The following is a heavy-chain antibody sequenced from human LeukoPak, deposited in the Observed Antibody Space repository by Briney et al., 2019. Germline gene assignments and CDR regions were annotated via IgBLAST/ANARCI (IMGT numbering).Heavy chain of an antibody. V-gene: IGHV3-23*01. D-gene: IGHD3-10*01. Sequence: GGSLRLSCAASGFTFSSYAMSWVREAPGKGLEWVSAISGSGGSTYYADSVKGRFTISRDNSKNTLYLQMNSLRAEDTAVYYCAKMELLWFGEPQKAFDYWGQGTLVTVSS. CDR1: GFTFSSYA. CDR3: AKMELLWFGEPQKAFDY. CDR2: ISGSGGST. J-gene: IGHJ4*02.